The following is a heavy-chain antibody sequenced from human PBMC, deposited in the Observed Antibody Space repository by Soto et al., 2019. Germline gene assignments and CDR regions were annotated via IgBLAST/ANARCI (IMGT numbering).Heavy chain of an antibody. CDR1: GYTFTNYD. D-gene: IGHD7-27*01. J-gene: IGHJ4*02. Sequence: QVQLVQSGAEVKKPGASVKVSCKASGYTFTNYDINWVRQTTGQGLEWMGWMNPHSGDTGYAQRLQGRVTMTRNTAISTPYMELSSLRFEDTAIYSCARAPRNWGFDFWGQGTPVTVSS. CDR2: MNPHSGDT. CDR3: ARAPRNWGFDF. V-gene: IGHV1-8*01.